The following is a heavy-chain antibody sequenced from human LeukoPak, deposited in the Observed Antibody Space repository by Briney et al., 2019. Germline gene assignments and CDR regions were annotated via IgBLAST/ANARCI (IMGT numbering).Heavy chain of an antibody. V-gene: IGHV1-2*02. CDR3: ARGELWFPGVLDY. CDR1: GYTFTSYY. CDR2: INPNSGGT. J-gene: IGHJ4*02. Sequence: ASVKVSCKASGYTFTSYYMHWVRQAPGQGLEWMGWINPNSGGTNYAQKFQGRVTMTRDTSISTAYMELSRLRSDDTAVYYCARGELWFPGVLDYWGQGTLVTVSS. D-gene: IGHD3-10*01.